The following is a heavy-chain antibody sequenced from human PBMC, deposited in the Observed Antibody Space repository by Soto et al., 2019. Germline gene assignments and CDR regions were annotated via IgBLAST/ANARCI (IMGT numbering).Heavy chain of an antibody. CDR3: AREGGESSDGLYYFDS. CDR2: IYYSGNT. Sequence: KTSETLSRTCTVSGGSTSSDNYWSFIRQPPGKGLEWIGHIYYSGNTDYNPSLKSRLAISIDTSKNQFSPKLSSVTAADTAVYFCAREGGESSDGLYYFDSWGQGSLVTVSS. D-gene: IGHD3-16*01. J-gene: IGHJ4*02. V-gene: IGHV4-30-4*01. CDR1: GGSTSSDNY.